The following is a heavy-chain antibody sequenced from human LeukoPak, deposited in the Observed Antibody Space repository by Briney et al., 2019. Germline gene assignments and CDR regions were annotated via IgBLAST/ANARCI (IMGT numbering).Heavy chain of an antibody. V-gene: IGHV1-18*04. CDR1: GYTFTSYG. Sequence: ASVKVSCKASGYTFTSYGISWVRQAPGQGPEWMGWISPYNGDTNYALRLQGRVTMTTDTSTSTAYMELRSLRSDDTAVYYCARDIGYCSGGTCSPYCDCWGQGTLVTVSS. D-gene: IGHD2-15*01. J-gene: IGHJ4*02. CDR3: ARDIGYCSGGTCSPYCDC. CDR2: ISPYNGDT.